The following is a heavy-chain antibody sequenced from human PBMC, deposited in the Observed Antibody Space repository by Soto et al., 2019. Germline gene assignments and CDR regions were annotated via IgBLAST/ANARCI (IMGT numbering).Heavy chain of an antibody. Sequence: GGSLRLSCAASGFTFSSYAMSWVRQAPGKGLEWVSAISGSGGSTYYADSLKSRVTVSLDTSKNQLSLKLTFVTAADTAVYYCVREHSDYDRYYFDYWGQGTLVTVSS. CDR3: VREHSDYDRYYFDY. CDR1: GFTFSSYA. D-gene: IGHD4-4*01. J-gene: IGHJ4*02. V-gene: IGHV3-23*01. CDR2: ISGSGGST.